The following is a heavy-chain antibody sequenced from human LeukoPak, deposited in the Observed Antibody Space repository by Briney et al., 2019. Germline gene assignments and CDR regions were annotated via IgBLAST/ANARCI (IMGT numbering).Heavy chain of an antibody. D-gene: IGHD6-13*01. CDR1: GHTFTSYD. Sequence: ASVKVSCKASGHTFTSYDINWVRQATGQGLEWMGWMNPNSGNTGYAQKFQGRVTMTRNTSISTAYMELSSLRSEDTAVYYCARRSIAAAGTDYWGQGTLVTVSS. CDR2: MNPNSGNT. J-gene: IGHJ4*02. V-gene: IGHV1-8*01. CDR3: ARRSIAAAGTDY.